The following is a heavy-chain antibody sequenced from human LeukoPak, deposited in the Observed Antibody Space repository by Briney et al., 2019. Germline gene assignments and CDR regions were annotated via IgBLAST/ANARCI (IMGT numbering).Heavy chain of an antibody. D-gene: IGHD6-13*01. J-gene: IGHJ3*02. Sequence: ASVKVSCKASGYTFSSYDINWVRQATGQGLEWVGWLNPISGYAGYAQNFQGRVTMTGNTAISTAYMELSSLKSDDAAVYYCARGNRLYTSSWSSLAFDIWGQGTMVTVSS. CDR2: LNPISGYA. CDR1: GYTFSSYD. V-gene: IGHV1-8*01. CDR3: ARGNRLYTSSWSSLAFDI.